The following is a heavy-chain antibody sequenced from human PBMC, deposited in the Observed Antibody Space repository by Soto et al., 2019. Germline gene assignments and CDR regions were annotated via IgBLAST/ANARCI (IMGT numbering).Heavy chain of an antibody. CDR3: AKVPDILTGYPYFDY. V-gene: IGHV3-74*01. D-gene: IGHD3-9*01. J-gene: IGHJ4*02. Sequence: GGSLRLSCAASGFTFSTYSMNWVRQAPGKGLEWVSRINSDGSSTSYADSVKGRFTISRDNAKNTLYLQMNSLRAEDTAVYYCAKVPDILTGYPYFDYWGQGTLVTVSS. CDR1: GFTFSTYS. CDR2: INSDGSST.